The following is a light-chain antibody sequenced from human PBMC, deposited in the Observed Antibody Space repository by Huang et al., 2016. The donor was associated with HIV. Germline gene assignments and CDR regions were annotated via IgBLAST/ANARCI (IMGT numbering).Light chain of an antibody. CDR1: QSISSIY. V-gene: IGKV3-20*01. CDR3: QQYVNSPGYT. Sequence: EIVLTQSPGTLSLSPGERATLSCRTSQSISSIYLAWYQQKPGQAPRLLIYGASSRATGIPDRFSGSGSGTDFTLTISRLEPEDFAVYYCQQYVNSPGYTFGQGTKLEIK. J-gene: IGKJ2*01. CDR2: GAS.